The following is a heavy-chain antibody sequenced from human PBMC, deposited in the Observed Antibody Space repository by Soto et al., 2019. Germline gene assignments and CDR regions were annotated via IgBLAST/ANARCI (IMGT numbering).Heavy chain of an antibody. D-gene: IGHD3-22*01. Sequence: SETLSLTCTVSGGSISSHYWSWIRQPAGKGLEWIGRIYTSGSTNYNPSLKSRVTMSVDTSKNQFSLKLSSVTAADTAVYYCARGPQYYYDSSGYYYRPHYFDYWGQGTLVTVSS. CDR2: IYTSGST. J-gene: IGHJ4*02. V-gene: IGHV4-4*07. CDR3: ARGPQYYYDSSGYYYRPHYFDY. CDR1: GGSISSHY.